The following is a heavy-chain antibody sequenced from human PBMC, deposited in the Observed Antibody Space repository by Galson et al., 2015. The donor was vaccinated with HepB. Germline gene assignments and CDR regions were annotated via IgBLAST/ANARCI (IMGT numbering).Heavy chain of an antibody. CDR3: AKSRFLEWVGSSGKEYKYYAMAV. Sequence: SVKVSCKASGGTFSRYYAIAWVRQAPGQGLEWMGTLIPIFGTTNNAQKFQGRVAMTADESTTTAYMELSSLKSEDTAIYYCAKSRFLEWVGSSGKEYKYYAMAVWGQGTTVTVSS. J-gene: IGHJ6*02. CDR1: GGTFSRYYA. V-gene: IGHV1-69*13. CDR2: LIPIFGTT. D-gene: IGHD3-3*01.